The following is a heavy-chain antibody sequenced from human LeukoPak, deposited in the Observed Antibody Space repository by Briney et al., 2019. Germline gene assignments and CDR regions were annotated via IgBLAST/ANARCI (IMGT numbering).Heavy chain of an antibody. Sequence: GRSLRLSCEASGFSLSSYAFHWVRQAPGKGLEWVSFVSFDGRNKNYADSVRGRFTISRDNSKNTLYLQMNSLRAEDTAVYYCASEWGYWGQGTLVTVSS. CDR1: GFSLSSYA. J-gene: IGHJ4*02. V-gene: IGHV3-30*14. CDR3: ASEWGY. D-gene: IGHD1-26*01. CDR2: VSFDGRNK.